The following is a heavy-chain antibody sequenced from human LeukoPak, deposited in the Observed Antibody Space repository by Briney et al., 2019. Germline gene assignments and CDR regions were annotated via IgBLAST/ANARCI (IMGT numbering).Heavy chain of an antibody. Sequence: SETLSLTCTVSGGSISSYYWSWIRQPPGKGLEWIGYIYYSGSTNYNPSLKSRVTISVDTSKNQFSLKLSSVTAADTAVYYCARGARVFMVRGGDFDYWGQGTLVTVSS. V-gene: IGHV4-59*12. CDR2: IYYSGST. J-gene: IGHJ4*02. CDR3: ARGARVFMVRGGDFDY. CDR1: GGSISSYY. D-gene: IGHD3-10*01.